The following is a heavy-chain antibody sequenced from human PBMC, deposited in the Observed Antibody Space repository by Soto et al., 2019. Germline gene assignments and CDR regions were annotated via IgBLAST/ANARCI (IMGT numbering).Heavy chain of an antibody. J-gene: IGHJ6*02. CDR3: ARDLPPFDWLSYYYYYYGMDV. Sequence: ASVKVSCKASGYTFTSYGISWVRQAPGQGLEWMGWISAYNGNTNYAQKLQGRVTMTTDTSTSTAYMELRSLRSDDTAVYYCARDLPPFDWLSYYYYYYGMDVWGQGTTVTVSS. D-gene: IGHD3-9*01. CDR2: ISAYNGNT. V-gene: IGHV1-18*04. CDR1: GYTFTSYG.